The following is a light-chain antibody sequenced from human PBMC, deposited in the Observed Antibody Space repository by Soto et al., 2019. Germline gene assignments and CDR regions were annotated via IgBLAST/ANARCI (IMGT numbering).Light chain of an antibody. V-gene: IGKV3-15*01. Sequence: EIVMTQSPATLSVSPGERATLSCRASQSVSSNLAWYQQKPGQAPRLLIYGASTRATGIPARFSGSGSGTDSTLTIRSLQSVDFAVYYCQQYNNWPSWTFGQGTKVEIK. CDR2: GAS. CDR3: QQYNNWPSWT. CDR1: QSVSSN. J-gene: IGKJ1*01.